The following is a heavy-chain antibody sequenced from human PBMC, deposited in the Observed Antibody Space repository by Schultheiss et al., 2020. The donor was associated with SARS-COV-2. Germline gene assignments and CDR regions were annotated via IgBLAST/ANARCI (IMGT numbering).Heavy chain of an antibody. Sequence: ASVKVSCKASGYTFTGYYMHWVRQAPGQGLEWMGIINPSGGSTSYAQKFQGRVTMTRDTSTSTVYMELSSLRSEDTAVYYCARDPAGPLRFYYYYMDVWGDLASVKVSS. V-gene: IGHV1-46*03. D-gene: IGHD3-3*01. CDR2: INPSGGST. CDR3: ARDPAGPLRFYYYYMDV. CDR1: GYTFTGYY. J-gene: IGHJ6*03.